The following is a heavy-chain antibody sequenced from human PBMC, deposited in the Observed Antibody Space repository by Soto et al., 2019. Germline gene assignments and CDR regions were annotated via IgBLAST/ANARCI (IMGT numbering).Heavy chain of an antibody. CDR2: INWNSGSI. CDR1: GFTFNDYA. J-gene: IGHJ6*03. V-gene: IGHV3-9*01. Sequence: PGGSLRLSCVASGFTFNDYAMHWVRQVPGKGLEWVSGINWNSGSIAYADYVKGRFTISRDNAKNSLYLQMNSMRAEDTALYYCAKGGRRLAHYYYYYMDVWGKGTTVTVSS. CDR3: AKGGRRLAHYYYYYMDV.